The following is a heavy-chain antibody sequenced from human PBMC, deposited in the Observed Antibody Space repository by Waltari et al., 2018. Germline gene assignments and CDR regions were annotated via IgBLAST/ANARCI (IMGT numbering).Heavy chain of an antibody. CDR3: ARRFDS. Sequence: EVQLVESGGGLVQPGGSLRLSCAASGFTFSSYGMNWVRQAPGKGLELISYISGSGTTRYYADSVKGRFTISRDDAENSLYLQMNSLRAEDTALYYCARRFDSWGQGTRVTVSS. V-gene: IGHV3-48*03. CDR2: ISGSGTTR. J-gene: IGHJ4*02. CDR1: GFTFSSYG.